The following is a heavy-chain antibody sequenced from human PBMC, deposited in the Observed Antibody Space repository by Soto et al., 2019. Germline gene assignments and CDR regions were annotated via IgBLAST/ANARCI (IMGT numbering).Heavy chain of an antibody. CDR2: IRSNTDGGTA. Sequence: EVQLVESGGGLVKPGGSLTLSCAASAFTFSDAWMSWVHQAPGKGLEWVGRIRSNTDGGTADYTAPVKGRFIISRDDSKNTVSLQMNSLKAEDTGVYYCTTEGRDWGQGTLVTVSS. V-gene: IGHV3-15*01. CDR1: AFTFSDAW. CDR3: TTEGRD. J-gene: IGHJ4*02.